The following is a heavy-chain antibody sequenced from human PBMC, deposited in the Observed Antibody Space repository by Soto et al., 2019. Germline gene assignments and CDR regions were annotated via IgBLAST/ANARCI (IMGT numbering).Heavy chain of an antibody. CDR2: ISSSGSTI. CDR3: ARVFYCSSTSCPMAPAFDI. Sequence: GGSLRLSCAASGFTFSDYYMSWIRQAPGKGLEWVSYISSSGSTIYYADSVKGRFTISRDNAKNSLYLQMNSLRAEDTAVYYCARVFYCSSTSCPMAPAFDIWGQGTMVTVSS. D-gene: IGHD2-2*01. J-gene: IGHJ3*02. V-gene: IGHV3-11*01. CDR1: GFTFSDYY.